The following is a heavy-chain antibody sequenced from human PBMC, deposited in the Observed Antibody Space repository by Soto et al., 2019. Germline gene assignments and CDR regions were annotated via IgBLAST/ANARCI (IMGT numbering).Heavy chain of an antibody. Sequence: QVQLVQSGAEVKKPGASVKVSCRASGYTFTSYGISWVRQAPGQGLEWMGWISAYNGNTNYSQKVQGRVTMTTDTSKRTAYIERRNLRSDDKAVCDCASAVPPTDYWGQGTLVTVSS. CDR3: ASAVPPTDY. V-gene: IGHV1-18*01. CDR1: GYTFTSYG. CDR2: ISAYNGNT. J-gene: IGHJ4*02.